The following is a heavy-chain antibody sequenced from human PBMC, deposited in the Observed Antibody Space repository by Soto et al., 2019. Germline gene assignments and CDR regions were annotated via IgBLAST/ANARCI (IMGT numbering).Heavy chain of an antibody. CDR2: VIPLLDAS. J-gene: IGHJ6*03. Sequence: QVQLVQSGADVKKPGSSVKISCTASGAAFSNYTFTWVRRAPGAGLEWVGRVIPLLDASNDAEKFQDRVTISADRSTSTVYMELSGLRSEDSAIYYCASGKSQMSQDRMGFYYYMDVWGKGTSVTVSS. V-gene: IGHV1-69*08. CDR3: ASGKSQMSQDRMGFYYYMDV. CDR1: GAAFSNYT. D-gene: IGHD2-15*01.